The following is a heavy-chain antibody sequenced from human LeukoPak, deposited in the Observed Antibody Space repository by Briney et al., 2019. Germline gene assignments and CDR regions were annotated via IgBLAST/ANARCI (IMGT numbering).Heavy chain of an antibody. CDR3: ARDARYYCSSTSCYPLGDY. V-gene: IGHV3-21*01. D-gene: IGHD2-2*01. J-gene: IGHJ4*02. Sequence: GGSLRLSCAASGFTFSSYSMNWVRQAPGKGLEWVSSISSSSSYIYYADSVKGRFTISRDSAKNSLYLQMNSLRAEDTAVYYCARDARYYCSSTSCYPLGDYWGQGTLVTVSS. CDR2: ISSSSSYI. CDR1: GFTFSSYS.